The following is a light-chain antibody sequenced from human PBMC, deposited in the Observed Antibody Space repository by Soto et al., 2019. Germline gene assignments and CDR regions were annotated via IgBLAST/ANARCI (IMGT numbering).Light chain of an antibody. CDR3: QQYDTYWT. V-gene: IGKV3D-15*01. Sequence: EIVMTHSPATLSVSPGERATLSCSASQSVSSNLAWYQQKPGQAPRLLIYGASTRATGIPDRFSGSGSGTEFTLTISCLQPDDFATYYCQQYDTYWTFGQGTKVDIK. CDR1: QSVSSN. J-gene: IGKJ1*01. CDR2: GAS.